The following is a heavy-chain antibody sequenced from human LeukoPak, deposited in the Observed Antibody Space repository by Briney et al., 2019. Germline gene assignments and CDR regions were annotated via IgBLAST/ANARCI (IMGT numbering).Heavy chain of an antibody. V-gene: IGHV3-74*01. CDR3: TRRVDATRWYDP. J-gene: IGHJ5*02. CDR2: INGDGSTT. Sequence: PGGTLRLSCAASGFSFSTYWMHWVRQAPREGLVWVSRINGDGSTTNYAASVKGRYTISRDNAKNTLYLQMNSLRAEDTAVYYCTRRVDATRWYDPWGQGTLVTVSS. D-gene: IGHD2-15*01. CDR1: GFSFSTYW.